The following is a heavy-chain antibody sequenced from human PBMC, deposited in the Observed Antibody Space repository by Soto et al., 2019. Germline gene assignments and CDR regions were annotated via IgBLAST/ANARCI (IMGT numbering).Heavy chain of an antibody. D-gene: IGHD3-9*01. J-gene: IGHJ4*02. CDR1: GFTFTSFA. V-gene: IGHV3-23*01. CDR2: ITGSGGGT. CDR3: AKFPLALVDSLTDHPAYIEH. Sequence: PGGSLRLSCAVSGFTFTSFAMAWVRQGPGKGLECVSVITGSGGGTYYAASVKGRFTISRDNSRSMVFLQMNSLRAEDTAVYYCAKFPLALVDSLTDHPAYIEHWGQGTLVTVSS.